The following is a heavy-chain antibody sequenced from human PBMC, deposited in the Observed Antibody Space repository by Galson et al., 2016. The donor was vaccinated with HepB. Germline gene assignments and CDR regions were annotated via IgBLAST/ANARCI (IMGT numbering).Heavy chain of an antibody. D-gene: IGHD6-19*01. CDR1: GGSISSGGFY. CDR3: SRLPSGLGYNWIDV. V-gene: IGHV4-31*03. Sequence: TLSLTCTVSGGSISSGGFYWSWIRQFPGKGLEWIGCLYNSGSTYHNPSLKSRVIISLDTSKTQFSLRLRSVTVADTAVYYCSRLPSGLGYNWIDVWGRGTLVTVSS. J-gene: IGHJ5*02. CDR2: LYNSGST.